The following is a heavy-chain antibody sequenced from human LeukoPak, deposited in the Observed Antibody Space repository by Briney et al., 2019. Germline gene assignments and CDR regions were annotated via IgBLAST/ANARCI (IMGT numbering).Heavy chain of an antibody. CDR1: GYTFTGYY. Sequence: ASVKVSCKASGYTFTGYYMHWVRQAPGQGLEWMGRINPNSGGTNYAQKFQGRVTMTRDTSISTAYMELSRLRSDDTAVYYCALVSGSYYNDAFDIWGQGTMVNVSS. D-gene: IGHD1-26*01. J-gene: IGHJ3*02. CDR3: ALVSGSYYNDAFDI. CDR2: INPNSGGT. V-gene: IGHV1-2*06.